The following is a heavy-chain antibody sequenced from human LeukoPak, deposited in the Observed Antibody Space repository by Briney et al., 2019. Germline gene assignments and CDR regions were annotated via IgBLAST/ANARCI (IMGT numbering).Heavy chain of an antibody. Sequence: PSETLSLTCTVSGGSISSSSYYWSWIRQPPGKGLEWIGSIYYSGSTYYNPSLKSRVTISVDTSKNQFSLKLSSVTAADTAVYYCARLEAGKDWLPSLYYYYYMDVWGKGTTVTVSS. D-gene: IGHD3-9*01. J-gene: IGHJ6*03. CDR3: ARLEAGKDWLPSLYYYYYMDV. CDR2: IYYSGST. V-gene: IGHV4-39*01. CDR1: GGSISSSSYY.